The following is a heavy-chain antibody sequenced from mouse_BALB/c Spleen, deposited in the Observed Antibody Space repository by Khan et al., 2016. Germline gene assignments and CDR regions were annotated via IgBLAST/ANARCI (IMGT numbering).Heavy chain of an antibody. CDR3: ARGYDWYFNV. J-gene: IGHJ1*01. D-gene: IGHD2-14*01. CDR1: GYAFTNYL. CDR2: INPGSGGT. V-gene: IGHV1-54*01. Sequence: QVQLQQSGAELVRPGTSVKVSCKASGYAFTNYLIEWVKQRPGQGLEWIGVINPGSGGTNYNEKFKGKATLTADKSSSTAYMQLSSLTSDDSAVYFCARGYDWYFNVWGAGTTVTFSS.